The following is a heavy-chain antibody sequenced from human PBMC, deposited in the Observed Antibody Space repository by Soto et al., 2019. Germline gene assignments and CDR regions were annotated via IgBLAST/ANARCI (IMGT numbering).Heavy chain of an antibody. CDR3: ARQSTPRSRTVAGQYSFDL. D-gene: IGHD6-19*01. V-gene: IGHV3-23*01. Sequence: GGSLRLSCAASGFTFTNYAMGWVRQAPGKGLEWVSAISSRGSSTYYADSVKGRFTISRDNSQNTLYLQMNSLRAEDTAIYYYARQSTPRSRTVAGQYSFDLWGQGALVTVSS. CDR2: ISSRGSST. J-gene: IGHJ4*02. CDR1: GFTFTNYA.